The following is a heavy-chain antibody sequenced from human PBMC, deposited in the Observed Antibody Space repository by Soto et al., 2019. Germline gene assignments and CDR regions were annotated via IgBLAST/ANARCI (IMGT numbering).Heavy chain of an antibody. Sequence: GASVKVSCKASGYTFTSYDINWVRQATGQGLEWMGWMNPIFGTANYAQKFQGRVTITADESTSTAYMELSSLRSEDTAVYYCASSPTTGYIAADFDYWGQGTLVTVSS. CDR3: ASSPTTGYIAADFDY. J-gene: IGHJ4*02. D-gene: IGHD6-25*01. CDR1: GYTFTSYD. CDR2: MNPIFGTA. V-gene: IGHV1-69*13.